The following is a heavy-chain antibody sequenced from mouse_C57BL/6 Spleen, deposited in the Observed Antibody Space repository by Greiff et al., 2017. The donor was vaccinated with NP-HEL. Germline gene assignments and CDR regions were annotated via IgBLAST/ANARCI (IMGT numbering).Heavy chain of an antibody. Sequence: EVKVVESGGGLVKPGGSLKLSCAASGFTFSSYAMSWVRQTPEKRLEWVATISDGGSYTYYPDNVKGRFTISRDNAKNNLYLQMSHLKSEDTAMYYCAREEDYYGSSPYYYAMDYWGQGTSVTVSS. J-gene: IGHJ4*01. CDR3: AREEDYYGSSPYYYAMDY. CDR1: GFTFSSYA. CDR2: ISDGGSYT. V-gene: IGHV5-4*01. D-gene: IGHD1-1*01.